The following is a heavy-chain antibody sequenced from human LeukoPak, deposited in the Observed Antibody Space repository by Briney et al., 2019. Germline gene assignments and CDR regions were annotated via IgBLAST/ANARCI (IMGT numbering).Heavy chain of an antibody. Sequence: GGSLRLSCAASGFTFSSYAMSWVRQAPGKGLGWVSAISRSCVSRSYAGSVKGRFTLARDNSMNTPYLQLNSLRAEDTAVYYCVGDDILTGYSSGDYWGQGTLVTVSS. CDR3: VGDDILTGYSSGDY. CDR2: ISRSCVSR. D-gene: IGHD3-9*01. J-gene: IGHJ4*02. CDR1: GFTFSSYA. V-gene: IGHV3-23*01.